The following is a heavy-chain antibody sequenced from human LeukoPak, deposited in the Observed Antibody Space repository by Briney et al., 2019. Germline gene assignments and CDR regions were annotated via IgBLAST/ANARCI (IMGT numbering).Heavy chain of an antibody. V-gene: IGHV3-21*01. CDR3: ANVPISGYCSSTSAYYDY. CDR2: ISSSSSYI. D-gene: IGHD2-2*01. J-gene: IGHJ4*02. Sequence: GGSLRLSCAASGFTFSSYSMNWVRQAPGKGLEWVSSISSSSSYIYYADSVKGRFTISRDNAKNSLYLQMNSLRAEDTAVYDCANVPISGYCSSTSAYYDYWGQGTLVTVSS. CDR1: GFTFSSYS.